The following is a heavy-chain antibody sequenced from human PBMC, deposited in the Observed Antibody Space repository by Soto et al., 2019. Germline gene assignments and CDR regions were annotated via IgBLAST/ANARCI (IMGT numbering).Heavy chain of an antibody. D-gene: IGHD4-17*01. Sequence: PSETLSLTCTVSGGSISSYYWSWIRQSPGKGLEWIGYINYSGSTNYNPSLKSRVTISVDTSKNQFSLKLSSVTAADTAVYYCARLRTYGDWYFDYWGQGTLVTVSS. CDR2: INYSGST. V-gene: IGHV4-59*08. CDR1: GGSISSYY. CDR3: ARLRTYGDWYFDY. J-gene: IGHJ4*02.